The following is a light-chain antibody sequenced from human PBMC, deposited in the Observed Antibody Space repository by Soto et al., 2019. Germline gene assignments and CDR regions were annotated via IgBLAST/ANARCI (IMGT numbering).Light chain of an antibody. Sequence: EIVMTQSPATLSVSPGERATLSCRASQSVSSNLAWYHQKPGQAPRLLIYGVSTRATGIPARFSGSGSGTECTLTISSLQSKDLAVYYCQQYNNWPYTFGPGTKVDIK. J-gene: IGKJ3*01. CDR1: QSVSSN. CDR2: GVS. CDR3: QQYNNWPYT. V-gene: IGKV3-15*01.